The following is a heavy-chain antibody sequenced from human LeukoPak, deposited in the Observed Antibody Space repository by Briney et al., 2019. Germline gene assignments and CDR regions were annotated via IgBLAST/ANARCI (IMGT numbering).Heavy chain of an antibody. CDR2: ISSSGSTI. D-gene: IGHD1-26*01. J-gene: IGHJ4*02. Sequence: GGSLRLSCAASGFTFSSYEMNWVRLAPGKGLEWVSYISSSGSTIYYADSVKGRFTISRDNAKNSLYLQMNSLRAEDTAVYYCARDPQGRATPGAGYWGPGTLVTVSS. V-gene: IGHV3-48*03. CDR1: GFTFSSYE. CDR3: ARDPQGRATPGAGY.